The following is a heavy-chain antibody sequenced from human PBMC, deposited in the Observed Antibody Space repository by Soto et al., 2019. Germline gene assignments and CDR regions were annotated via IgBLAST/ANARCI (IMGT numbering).Heavy chain of an antibody. V-gene: IGHV1-18*01. CDR2: INPKNGNT. J-gene: IGHJ3*02. Sequence: QVPLVQSGREVKKPGASVKVSCKASGYTFINYGISWVRQAPGQGLEWMGWINPKNGNTNYAQNIQGRVTMTTDTSTTTAYMDLRSLTSDDTAVYYCARVSFGNAFEIWGQGTTVTVSS. D-gene: IGHD3-16*01. CDR3: ARVSFGNAFEI. CDR1: GYTFINYG.